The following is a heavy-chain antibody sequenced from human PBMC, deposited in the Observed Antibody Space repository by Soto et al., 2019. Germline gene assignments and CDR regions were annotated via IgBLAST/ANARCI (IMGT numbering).Heavy chain of an antibody. Sequence: EVQLLESGGGLVQPGGSLRLSCAASGFTFSSYAMSWVRQAPGKGLEWVSVISGSGGSTYYADSVKGRFTISRDNSKNTLYLQMNSLRAEDTAVYYCAKILAARPDPGVDYWGQGTLVTVSS. V-gene: IGHV3-23*01. CDR3: AKILAARPDPGVDY. CDR2: ISGSGGST. CDR1: GFTFSSYA. J-gene: IGHJ4*02. D-gene: IGHD6-6*01.